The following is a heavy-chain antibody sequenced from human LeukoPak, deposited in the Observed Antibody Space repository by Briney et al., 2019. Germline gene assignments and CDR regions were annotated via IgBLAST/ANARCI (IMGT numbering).Heavy chain of an antibody. CDR3: ARDPPHDYGDYYYYYMDV. CDR2: ISSSGSTI. J-gene: IGHJ6*03. D-gene: IGHD4-17*01. Sequence: GGSLRLACAASGFTFSDYYMSWIRQAPRKGLEWVSYISSSGSTIYYADSVKGRFTISRDNAKNSLYLQMNSLRAEDTAVYYCARDPPHDYGDYYYYYMDVWGKGTTVTVSS. CDR1: GFTFSDYY. V-gene: IGHV3-11*04.